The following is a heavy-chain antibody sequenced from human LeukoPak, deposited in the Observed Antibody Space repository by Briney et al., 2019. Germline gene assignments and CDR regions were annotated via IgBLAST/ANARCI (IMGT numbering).Heavy chain of an antibody. CDR1: GFTFSSYG. V-gene: IGHV3-30*02. CDR2: IRDDGSNK. D-gene: IGHD5-12*01. Sequence: GGSLRLSCAASGFTFSSYGMHWVRQAPGKGLEWVTFIRDDGSNKYYADSVKGRFIISRDNSKNTLYVQMNSLRAEDTAVYCCAKDVSGYEFDYWGQGTLVTVSS. CDR3: AKDVSGYEFDY. J-gene: IGHJ4*02.